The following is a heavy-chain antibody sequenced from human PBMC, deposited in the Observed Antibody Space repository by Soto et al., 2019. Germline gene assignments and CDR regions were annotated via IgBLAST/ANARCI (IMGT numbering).Heavy chain of an antibody. J-gene: IGHJ3*02. CDR1: GFTFSDYY. D-gene: IGHD2-15*01. CDR2: ISSSGTSI. V-gene: IGHV3-11*01. CDR3: ARAYSDAFDI. Sequence: GGSLRLSCAASGFTFSDYYMTWIRQAPGKGLEYVSYISSSGTSIYYADSVKGRFTISRDNAKKSLFLQMSSLRAEDTAVYYCARAYSDAFDIWGQGTMVTVSS.